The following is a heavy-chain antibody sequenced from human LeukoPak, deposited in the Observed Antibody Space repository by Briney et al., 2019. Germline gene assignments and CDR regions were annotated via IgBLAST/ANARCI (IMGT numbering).Heavy chain of an antibody. V-gene: IGHV3-30*02. CDR3: AKDASSSWRWGAFDI. J-gene: IGHJ3*02. D-gene: IGHD6-13*01. CDR2: IRYDGSNK. CDR1: GFTFSSYG. Sequence: PGGSLRLSCAASGFTFSSYGMHWVRQAPGKGLEWVAFIRYDGSNKYYADSVKGRFTISRDNSKNTLYLQMNSLRAEDTAVYYCAKDASSSWRWGAFDIWGQGVVVTVSS.